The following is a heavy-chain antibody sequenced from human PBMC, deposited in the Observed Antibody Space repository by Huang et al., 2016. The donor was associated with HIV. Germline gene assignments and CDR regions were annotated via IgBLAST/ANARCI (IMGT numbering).Heavy chain of an antibody. J-gene: IGHJ4*02. CDR3: AKSAGWSGWNFDY. Sequence: EVQLLESGGGLVQPGGSLRLSCAASGFTFSSYAMSWVRQAPGKGLEWVSAMSGRCGSTYYADAVKGRFTIARDNSKNTLYLQMNSLRAEDTAVYYCAKSAGWSGWNFDYWGQGTLVTVSS. CDR2: MSGRCGST. CDR1: GFTFSSYA. V-gene: IGHV3-23*01. D-gene: IGHD3-3*01.